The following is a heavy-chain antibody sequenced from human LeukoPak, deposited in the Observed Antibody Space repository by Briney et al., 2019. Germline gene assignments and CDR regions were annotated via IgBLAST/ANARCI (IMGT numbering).Heavy chain of an antibody. CDR1: GFTFSSYS. Sequence: PGGSLRLSCAASGFTFSSYSMNWVRQAPGKGLEWVSSISSSSSYIYYADSVKGRFTLSRDNAKNSLYLRMNSLRAEDTAVYYCARDRHSSTYDAFDIWGQGTMVTVSS. D-gene: IGHD6-13*01. CDR3: ARDRHSSTYDAFDI. CDR2: ISSSSSYI. J-gene: IGHJ3*02. V-gene: IGHV3-21*01.